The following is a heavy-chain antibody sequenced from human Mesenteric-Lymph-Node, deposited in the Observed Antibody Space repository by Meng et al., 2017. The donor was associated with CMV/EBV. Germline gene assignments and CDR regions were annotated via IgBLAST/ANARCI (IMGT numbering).Heavy chain of an antibody. Sequence: KVSCKASGYTFTHFGINWVRQAPGQGLEWMGWINTNTGNPAYAQGFTGRFVFSLDTSASTAYLQINSLEADDTAFYYCARRFGFGDYWGQGPLVTVSS. J-gene: IGHJ4*02. CDR3: ARRFGFGDY. D-gene: IGHD3-10*01. CDR1: GYTFTHFG. CDR2: INTNTGNP. V-gene: IGHV7-4-1*02.